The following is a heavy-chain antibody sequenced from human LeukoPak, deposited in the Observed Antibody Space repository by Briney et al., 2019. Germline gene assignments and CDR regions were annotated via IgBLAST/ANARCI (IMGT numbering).Heavy chain of an antibody. CDR2: IYSGGST. Sequence: PGGSLRLSCAASGFTVSSNYMSWVRQAPGKGLEWVSVIYSGGSTYYADSVRGRFTISRDNPKNTLYLQMNSLGAEDTAVYYCARVSYYDSSGYYFLSYVDYWGQGTLVTVSS. CDR3: ARVSYYDSSGYYFLSYVDY. D-gene: IGHD3-22*01. J-gene: IGHJ4*02. V-gene: IGHV3-53*01. CDR1: GFTVSSNY.